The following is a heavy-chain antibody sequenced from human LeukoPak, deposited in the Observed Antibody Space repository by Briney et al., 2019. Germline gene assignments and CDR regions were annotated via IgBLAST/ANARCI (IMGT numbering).Heavy chain of an antibody. V-gene: IGHV1-3*01. Sequence: RASVKVSCKASGYTFTSYAMHWVRQAPGQRLEWMGWINAGNGNTKYSQKFQGRVTITRDTSASTAYMELSGLRSEDTAAYYCARDGSYCSSTSCYGGAFDIWGQGTMVTVSS. CDR2: INAGNGNT. D-gene: IGHD2-2*01. J-gene: IGHJ3*02. CDR3: ARDGSYCSSTSCYGGAFDI. CDR1: GYTFTSYA.